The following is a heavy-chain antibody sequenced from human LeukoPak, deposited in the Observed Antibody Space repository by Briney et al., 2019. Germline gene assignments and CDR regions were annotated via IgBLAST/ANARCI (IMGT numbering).Heavy chain of an antibody. J-gene: IGHJ4*02. CDR3: ASPGEGYCNGGSCYYFDY. CDR2: INSDGSST. V-gene: IGHV3-74*01. Sequence: LSGGSLRLSCAASGFTFSSYWMHWVRQAPGKGLVWVSRINSDGSSTSYADSVKGRFTISRDNAKNTLYLQMDSLRAEDTAVYYCASPGEGYCNGGSCYYFDYWGQGTLVTVSS. CDR1: GFTFSSYW. D-gene: IGHD2-15*01.